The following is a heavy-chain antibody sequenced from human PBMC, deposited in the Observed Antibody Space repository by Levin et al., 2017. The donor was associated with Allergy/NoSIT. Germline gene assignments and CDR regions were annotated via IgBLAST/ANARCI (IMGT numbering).Heavy chain of an antibody. V-gene: IGHV4-39*01. CDR2: IYYSGST. CDR3: ARHGKVDTAMDRFDY. Sequence: SQTLSLTCTVSGGSISSSSYYWGWIRQPPGKGLEWIGSIYYSGSTYYNPSLKSRVTISVDTSKNQFSLKLSSVTAADTAVYYCARHGKVDTAMDRFDYWGQGTLVTVSS. CDR1: GGSISSSSYY. D-gene: IGHD5-18*01. J-gene: IGHJ4*02.